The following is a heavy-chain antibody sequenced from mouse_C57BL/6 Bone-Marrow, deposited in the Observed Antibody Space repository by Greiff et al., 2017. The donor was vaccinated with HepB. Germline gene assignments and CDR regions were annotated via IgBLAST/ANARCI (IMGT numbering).Heavy chain of an antibody. V-gene: IGHV1-15*01. CDR3: TRSRYYGSSYYFDY. Sequence: QVQLKQSGAELVRPGASVTLSCKASGYTFTDYEMHWVKQTPVHGLEWIGAIDPETGGTAYNQKFKGKAILTADKSSSTAYMELRSLTSEDSAVYYCTRSRYYGSSYYFDYWGQGTTLTVSS. CDR1: GYTFTDYE. D-gene: IGHD1-1*01. J-gene: IGHJ2*01. CDR2: IDPETGGT.